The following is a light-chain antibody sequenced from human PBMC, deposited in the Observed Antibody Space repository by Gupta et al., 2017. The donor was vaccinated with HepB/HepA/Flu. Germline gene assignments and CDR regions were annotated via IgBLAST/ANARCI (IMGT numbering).Light chain of an antibody. Sequence: EIVMTQSPGNLSLSPGETVTLCCTASQSVSVNLAWYQQRPGQAPRLLVYGAFTRATGISARFSGSGSGTDFNLTISSLQSEDSAIYFCQHYNNWPLTCGGGTKVEIK. J-gene: IGKJ4*01. CDR3: QHYNNWPLT. CDR1: QSVSVN. V-gene: IGKV3-15*01. CDR2: GAF.